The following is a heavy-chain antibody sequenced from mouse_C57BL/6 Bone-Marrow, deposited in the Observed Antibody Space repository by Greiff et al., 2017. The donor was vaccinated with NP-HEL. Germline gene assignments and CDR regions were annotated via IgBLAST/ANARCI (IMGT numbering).Heavy chain of an antibody. CDR1: GFTFSSYG. Sequence: EVMLVESGGDLVKPGGSLKLSCAASGFTFSSYGMSWVRQTPDKRLEWVATISSGGSYTYYPDSVKGRFTISRDNAKNTLYLQMSSLKSEDTAMYYCARRGDYGSSLYYAMGYWGQGTSVTVSS. D-gene: IGHD1-1*01. CDR2: ISSGGSYT. V-gene: IGHV5-6*02. J-gene: IGHJ4*01. CDR3: ARRGDYGSSLYYAMGY.